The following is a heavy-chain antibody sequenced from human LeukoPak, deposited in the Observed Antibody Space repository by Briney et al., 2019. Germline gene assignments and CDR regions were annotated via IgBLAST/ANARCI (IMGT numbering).Heavy chain of an antibody. CDR2: ISVYNGNT. CDR1: GYTFSNYG. D-gene: IGHD5-12*01. Sequence: ASVKVSCKAPGYTFSNYGFSWVRQAPGQGLEWMGWISVYNGNTNYAQKFQGRVTMTTDTSTRTAFMELRSLRSDDTAVYFCARDEGSGYDSLDYWGQGTLVTVSS. J-gene: IGHJ4*02. CDR3: ARDEGSGYDSLDY. V-gene: IGHV1-18*01.